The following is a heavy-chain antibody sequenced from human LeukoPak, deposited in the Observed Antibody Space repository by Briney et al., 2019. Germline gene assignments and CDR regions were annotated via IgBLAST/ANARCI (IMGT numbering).Heavy chain of an antibody. D-gene: IGHD1-26*01. CDR1: GGTFSSYA. CDR2: IIPIFGTA. J-gene: IGHJ4*02. CDR3: ARGISGSYTADY. V-gene: IGHV1-69*05. Sequence: ASVKVSCKASGGTFSSYAISWVRQAPGQGLEWMGGIIPIFGTANYAQKFQGRVTITTDESTSTAYMELSSLRSEDTAVYYCARGISGSYTADYWGRGTLVTVSS.